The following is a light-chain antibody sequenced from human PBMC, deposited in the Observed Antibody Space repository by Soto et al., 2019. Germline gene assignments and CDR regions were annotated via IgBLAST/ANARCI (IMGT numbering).Light chain of an antibody. J-gene: IGKJ1*01. CDR2: GAS. Sequence: DIQMTQYRSSVSASXXDRVXITFLASQSISSYLNWYHQKPGKAPKXXIYGASSLQSGVPSRFSGSGAGTDFTLTISRLEPDDFAVYYCQRYGGPSWTFGQGTKVDIK. CDR1: QSISSY. V-gene: IGKV1-39*02. CDR3: QRYGGPSWT.